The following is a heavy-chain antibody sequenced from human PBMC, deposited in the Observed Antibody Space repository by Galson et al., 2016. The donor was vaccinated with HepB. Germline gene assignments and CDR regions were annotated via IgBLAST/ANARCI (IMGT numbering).Heavy chain of an antibody. CDR2: IYYSGRS. V-gene: IGHV4-61*01. Sequence: SETLSLTCTVSIRSVNSGTSSWSWIRQPPGKALEYLGYIYYSGRSNYNPSFKSRDTISRDTSRNEFPLKLYPGTTADTAVYYCARGEVAERDFWGPGILVPVSS. J-gene: IGHJ4*02. CDR3: ARGEVAERDF. CDR1: IRSVNSGTSS. D-gene: IGHD3-16*01.